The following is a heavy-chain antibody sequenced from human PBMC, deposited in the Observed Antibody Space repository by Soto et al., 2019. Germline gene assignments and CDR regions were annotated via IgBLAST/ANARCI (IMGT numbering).Heavy chain of an antibody. V-gene: IGHV3-15*07. CDR1: GFTFNSYA. Sequence: PGGSLRLSCSASGFTFNSYAMHWVRQAPGKGLEWVGRIKSKADGGTTDYAAPVKGRCTISRDESQNTLYLQMNSLKTEDTAVYYCTSLYYGHWGQGTLVTVSS. CDR2: IKSKADGGTT. J-gene: IGHJ4*02. D-gene: IGHD4-17*01. CDR3: TSLYYGH.